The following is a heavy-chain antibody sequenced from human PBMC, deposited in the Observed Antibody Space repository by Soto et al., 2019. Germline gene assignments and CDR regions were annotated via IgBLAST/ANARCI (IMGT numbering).Heavy chain of an antibody. CDR1: GFTFSSYA. Sequence: GGSLRLSCAASGFTFSSYAMSWVRQAPGKELEWVSAISGSSGSTYYADSVKGRFTISRDNSKNTLYLQMNSLRAEDTAVYYCAKVDSPLYVYFDYWGQGTLVTVSS. D-gene: IGHD3-16*01. CDR3: AKVDSPLYVYFDY. CDR2: ISGSSGST. V-gene: IGHV3-23*01. J-gene: IGHJ4*02.